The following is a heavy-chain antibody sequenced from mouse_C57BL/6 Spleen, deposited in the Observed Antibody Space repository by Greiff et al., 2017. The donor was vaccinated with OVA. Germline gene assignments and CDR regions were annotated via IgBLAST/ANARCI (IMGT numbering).Heavy chain of an antibody. J-gene: IGHJ2*01. CDR3: ARSYYYGSSPPYYFDY. V-gene: IGHV1-80*01. CDR1: GYAFSSYW. Sequence: VQLQQSGAELVKPGASVKISCKASGYAFSSYWMNWVKQRPGKGLEWIGQIYPGDGDTNYNGKFKGKATLTADKSSSTAYMQLSSLTSEDSAVYFCARSYYYGSSPPYYFDYWGQGTTLTVSS. D-gene: IGHD1-1*01. CDR2: IYPGDGDT.